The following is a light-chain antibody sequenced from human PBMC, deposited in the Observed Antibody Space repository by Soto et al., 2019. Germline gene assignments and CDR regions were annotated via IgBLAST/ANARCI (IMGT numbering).Light chain of an antibody. CDR1: QSVSSN. CDR2: GAS. CDR3: QQYNNWPFD. J-gene: IGKJ5*01. V-gene: IGKV3-15*01. Sequence: EIVMTQSPAILSVSPGERATLSCRASQSVSSNLAWYQQKPGQAPRLLIYGASTRATGIPARFSGSGSGTEFTLTISSLQSEDFAVYYCQQYNNWPFDFGQGTRLEIK.